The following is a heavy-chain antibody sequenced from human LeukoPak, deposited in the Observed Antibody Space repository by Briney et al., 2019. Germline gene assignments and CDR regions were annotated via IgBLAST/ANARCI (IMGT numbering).Heavy chain of an antibody. CDR2: IYYSGST. CDR1: GGSISSSSYY. V-gene: IGHV4-39*07. J-gene: IGHJ4*02. Sequence: PSETLSLTCTVSGGSISSSSYYWGWIRQPPGKGLEWIGSIYYSGSTYYNPSLKSRVTISVDTSKNQFSLKLTSVTAADTAVCYCARGYDNEKSAYWGQGTLVTVSS. CDR3: ARGYDNEKSAY. D-gene: IGHD3-22*01.